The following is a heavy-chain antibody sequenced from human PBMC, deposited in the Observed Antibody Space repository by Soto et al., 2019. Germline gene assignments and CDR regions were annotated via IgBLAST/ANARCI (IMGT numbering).Heavy chain of an antibody. J-gene: IGHJ5*02. V-gene: IGHV4-31*03. D-gene: IGHD1-1*01. Sequence: QVQLQESGPGLVKPSQTLSLTCSVSGASVTTHDYYWAWIRQHPGKGLEWIGYAYYAGTTYYNPSLKSRAAISVETSSNRFSLNLTSVTAADTAVYYCARAALYNRGHCWFDPWGQGTLVTDSS. CDR3: ARAALYNRGHCWFDP. CDR2: AYYAGTT. CDR1: GASVTTHDYY.